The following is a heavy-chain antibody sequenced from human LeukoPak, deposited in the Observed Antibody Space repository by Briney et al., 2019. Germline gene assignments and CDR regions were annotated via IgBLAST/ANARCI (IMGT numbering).Heavy chain of an antibody. D-gene: IGHD3-22*01. CDR1: GGSISSSSYY. Sequence: SETLSLTCTVSGGSISSSSYYWGWIRQPPGKGLEWIGSIYYSGSTYYNLSLKSRVTISVDTSKNQFSLKLSSVTAADTAVYYCARNWYYYDSSGYYYFDYWGQGTLVTVSS. CDR3: ARNWYYYDSSGYYYFDY. V-gene: IGHV4-39*01. CDR2: IYYSGST. J-gene: IGHJ4*02.